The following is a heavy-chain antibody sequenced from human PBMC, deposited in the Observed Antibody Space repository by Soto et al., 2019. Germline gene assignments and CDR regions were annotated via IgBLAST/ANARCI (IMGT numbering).Heavy chain of an antibody. CDR3: AKVGVLRTNFRWFDL. V-gene: IGHV3-21*01. Sequence: EGQLVESGGGLVKPGGSLRLSCAASGFAFQTYTMEWLRQPPGKGLEWVSSITISGNYIYYADSVKGRCTISRDNGRNAVYLQMYSLRAEDAAVYYCAKVGVLRTNFRWFDLWGQGTLVTVSS. CDR1: GFAFQTYT. CDR2: ITISGNYI. J-gene: IGHJ5*02. D-gene: IGHD2-8*01.